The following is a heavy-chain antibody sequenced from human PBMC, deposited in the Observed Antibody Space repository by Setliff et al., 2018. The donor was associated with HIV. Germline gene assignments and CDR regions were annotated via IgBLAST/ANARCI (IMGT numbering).Heavy chain of an antibody. V-gene: IGHV1-18*01. D-gene: IGHD6-13*01. J-gene: IGHJ3*02. CDR3: ARAGSSWTDAFDI. CDR2: ISAYTGKT. CDR1: GFPFSSYG. Sequence: GASVKVSCKASGFPFSSYGISWVRQAPGQGLEWMGWISAYTGKTEYAQNFQGRVTMTTETSTSTAYMELRSLRSDDTAVYYCARAGSSWTDAFDIWGQGTMVTVSS.